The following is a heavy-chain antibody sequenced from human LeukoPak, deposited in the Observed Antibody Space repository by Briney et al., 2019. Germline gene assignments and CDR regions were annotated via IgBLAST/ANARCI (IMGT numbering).Heavy chain of an antibody. Sequence: GGSLRLSCTASGFTFGDYAMSWFRQAPGKGLEWVGFIRSKAYGGTTEYAASVKGRFTISRDDSKSIAYLQMNSLKTEGTAVYYCTRVHDYGDQEAFDIWGQGTMVTVSS. CDR3: TRVHDYGDQEAFDI. CDR1: GFTFGDYA. D-gene: IGHD4-17*01. CDR2: IRSKAYGGTT. J-gene: IGHJ3*02. V-gene: IGHV3-49*03.